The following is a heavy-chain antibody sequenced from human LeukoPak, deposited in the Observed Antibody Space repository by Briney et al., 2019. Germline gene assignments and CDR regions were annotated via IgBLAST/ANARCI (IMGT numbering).Heavy chain of an antibody. CDR3: ARGRGYDPVVFYFDY. V-gene: IGHV4-39*07. J-gene: IGHJ4*02. CDR2: IYYSGST. CDR1: GDSVRSSSYF. Sequence: SETLSLTCTVSGDSVRSSSYFWAWIRQPPGKGLEWIANIYYSGSTYYNPSLKSRVTITLDTSKNQFSLNLTSVTAADTALYYCARGRGYDPVVFYFDYWGQGTLVIVSS. D-gene: IGHD5-12*01.